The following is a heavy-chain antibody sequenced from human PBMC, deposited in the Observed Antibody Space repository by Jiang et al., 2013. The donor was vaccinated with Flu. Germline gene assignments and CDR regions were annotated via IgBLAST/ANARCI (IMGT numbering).Heavy chain of an antibody. CDR3: AKXVRHGTYDLGH. Sequence: VQLLESGGGLVQPGRSLRLSCAASGFTFDDYAMHWVRQAPGKGLEWVSGIWWNSATVGYADSVKGRFTISRDNAKNYMFLQMNSLRPEDTALYYCAKXVRHGTYDLGHW. CDR1: GFTFDDYA. J-gene: IGHJ1*01. D-gene: IGHD3-3*01. CDR2: IWWNSATV. V-gene: IGHV3-9*01.